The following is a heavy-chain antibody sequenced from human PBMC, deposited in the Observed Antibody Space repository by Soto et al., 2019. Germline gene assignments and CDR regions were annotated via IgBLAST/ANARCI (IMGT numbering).Heavy chain of an antibody. CDR3: ERAKRYCSGGSCPYYYYGMDV. D-gene: IGHD2-15*01. V-gene: IGHV3-30-3*01. J-gene: IGHJ6*02. Sequence: QVQLVESGGGVVQPGRSLRLSCAASGFTFSSYAMHWVRQAPGKGLEWVAVISYDGSNKYYADSVKGRFTISRDNSKKTLYLQMNRLRAEDTAVYYCERAKRYCSGGSCPYYYYGMDVWGQGTTVTVSS. CDR2: ISYDGSNK. CDR1: GFTFSSYA.